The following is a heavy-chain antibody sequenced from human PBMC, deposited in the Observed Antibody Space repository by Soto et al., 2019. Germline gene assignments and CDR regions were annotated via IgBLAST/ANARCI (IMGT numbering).Heavy chain of an antibody. J-gene: IGHJ5*02. CDR3: AREQQVRGFDP. CDR1: GYTFTSYD. CDR2: MNPNSGNT. Sequence: QVQLVQSGAEVKKPGASVKVSCKASGYTFTSYDINWVRQATGQGLERMGWMNPNSGNTGYAQKFQGRVTMTRNTSISTAYMELSRLRSEDTAVYCWAREQQVRGFDPWGQGTLVTVST. V-gene: IGHV1-8*01. D-gene: IGHD6-13*01.